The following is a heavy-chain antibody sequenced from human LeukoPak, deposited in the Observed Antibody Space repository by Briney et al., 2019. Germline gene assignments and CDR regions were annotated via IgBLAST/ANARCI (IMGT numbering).Heavy chain of an antibody. J-gene: IGHJ4*02. CDR1: RFTFSSYA. CDR3: ARDRSYYYGSGSSSNNYFDY. D-gene: IGHD3-10*01. CDR2: ISGSGGST. V-gene: IGHV3-23*01. Sequence: GGSLRLSCAASRFTFSSYAMNWVRQTPGRGLEWVSEISGSGGSTYYADSVKGRFTISRDNSKNTLYLQMNSLRVEDTAVYYCARDRSYYYGSGSSSNNYFDYWGQGTLVTVSS.